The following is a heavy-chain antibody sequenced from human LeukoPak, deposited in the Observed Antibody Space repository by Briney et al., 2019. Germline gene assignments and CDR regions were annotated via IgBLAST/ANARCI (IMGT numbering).Heavy chain of an antibody. V-gene: IGHV3-13*04. Sequence: PGGSLRLSCAASGFTFSSYDMHWVRQATGKGLEWVSAIGTAGDTYYPGSVKGRFTISRENAKNSLYLQMNSLRAGDTAVYYCTTAGPHESFDYWGQGTLVTVSS. CDR3: TTAGPHESFDY. CDR1: GFTFSSYD. J-gene: IGHJ4*02. CDR2: IGTAGDT.